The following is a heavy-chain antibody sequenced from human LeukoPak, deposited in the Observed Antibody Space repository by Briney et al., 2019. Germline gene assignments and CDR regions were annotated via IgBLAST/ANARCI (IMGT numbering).Heavy chain of an antibody. CDR1: GGSISSGGYS. J-gene: IGHJ4*02. Sequence: SQTLSLTCAVSGGSISSGGYSWSWIRQPPGTGLEWIGYIYHSGSTYYNPSLKSRVTISVDRSKNQFSLKLSSVTAADTAVYYCARGHDDGVPIPVYWGQGTLVTVSS. CDR2: IYHSGST. D-gene: IGHD1-1*01. V-gene: IGHV4-30-2*01. CDR3: ARGHDDGVPIPVY.